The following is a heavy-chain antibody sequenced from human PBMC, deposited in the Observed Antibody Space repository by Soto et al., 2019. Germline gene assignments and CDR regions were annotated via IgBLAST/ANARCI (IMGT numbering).Heavy chain of an antibody. CDR2: ISSNGGST. CDR3: ARGYCSSTSCYRFDY. V-gene: IGHV3-64*01. D-gene: IGHD2-2*01. CDR1: GFTFSSYA. Sequence: EVQLVDSGGGLVQPGGSLRLSCAASGFTFSSYAMHWVRQAPGKGLEYVSAISSNGGSTYYANSVKGRFTISRDNSKNTLYLQMGSLRAEDMAVYYCARGYCSSTSCYRFDYWGQGTLVTVSS. J-gene: IGHJ4*02.